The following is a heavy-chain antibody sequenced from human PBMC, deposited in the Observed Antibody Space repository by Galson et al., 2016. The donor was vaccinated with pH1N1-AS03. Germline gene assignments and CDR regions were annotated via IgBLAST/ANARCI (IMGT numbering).Heavy chain of an antibody. D-gene: IGHD2-8*01. CDR3: ARHMGNSWHDGLDF. Sequence: QSGAEVKKPGESLKISCKGSGYTFSDYWIGWVRQMPGKGLEWMGIIYPLDSDIRYSPSFQGQVTISADMSISTAYLEWSSLKASDTAIYYCARHMGNSWHDGLDFWGPGTLVTVSS. CDR2: IYPLDSDI. CDR1: GYTFSDYW. J-gene: IGHJ4*02. V-gene: IGHV5-51*01.